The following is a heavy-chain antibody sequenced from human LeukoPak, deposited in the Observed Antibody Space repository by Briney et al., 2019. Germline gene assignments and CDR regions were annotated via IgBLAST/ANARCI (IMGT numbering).Heavy chain of an antibody. J-gene: IGHJ3*02. CDR1: GGSISSSSYY. V-gene: IGHV4-39*01. D-gene: IGHD1-26*01. Sequence: SETLSLTCTVSGGSISSSSYYWGWIRQPPGKGLEWIGSIYYSGSTYYNPSLKSRVTISVDTSKNQFSLNLSSVTAADTAVYYCARHSGPWVPFDIWGQGTMVTVSS. CDR3: ARHSGPWVPFDI. CDR2: IYYSGST.